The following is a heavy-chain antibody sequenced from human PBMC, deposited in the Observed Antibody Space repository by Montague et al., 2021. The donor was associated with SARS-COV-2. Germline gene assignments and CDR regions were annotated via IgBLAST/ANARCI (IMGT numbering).Heavy chain of an antibody. CDR2: TYYRSYCRPQWCT. CDR3: ARSALAAADDGAQTALDX. J-gene: IGHJ4*02. V-gene: IGHV6-1*01. CDR1: GDSVSTNSAA. Sequence: CAISGDSVSTNSAAWNWIRQSPSRGLEWLGRTYYRSYCRPQWCTDYAVSLKSRITINPDTSKNQFSLQLNSVTPEDTAVYYCARSALAAADDGAQTALDXWGQGTLVTVSS. D-gene: IGHD6-13*01.